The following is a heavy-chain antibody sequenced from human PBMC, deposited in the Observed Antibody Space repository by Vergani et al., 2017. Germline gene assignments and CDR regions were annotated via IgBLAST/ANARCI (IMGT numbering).Heavy chain of an antibody. V-gene: IGHV3-23*01. CDR1: GFTFSSYA. D-gene: IGHD5-18*01. CDR3: AKALLGYSYGPPYFDY. J-gene: IGHJ4*02. Sequence: EVQLLESGGGLVQPGGSLRLSCAASGFTFSSYAMSWVRQAPGKGLEWVSAISGSGGSTYYADSVKGRFTISRDNSKNTLYLQMNRLRAEDTAVYYCAKALLGYSYGPPYFDYWGQGTLVTVSS. CDR2: ISGSGGST.